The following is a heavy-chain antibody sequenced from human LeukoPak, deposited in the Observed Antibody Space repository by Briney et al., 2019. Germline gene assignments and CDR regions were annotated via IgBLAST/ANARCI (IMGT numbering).Heavy chain of an antibody. CDR1: GGSISSGDYY. CDR3: ARVHYNYYYMDV. Sequence: PSETLSLTCTVSGGSISSGDYYWSWIRQPPGKGLEWIGYIYYSGSTYYNPSLKSRVTISVDTSKNQSSLKLSSVTAADTAVYYCARVHYNYYYMDVWGKGTTVTVSS. V-gene: IGHV4-30-4*08. CDR2: IYYSGST. J-gene: IGHJ6*03.